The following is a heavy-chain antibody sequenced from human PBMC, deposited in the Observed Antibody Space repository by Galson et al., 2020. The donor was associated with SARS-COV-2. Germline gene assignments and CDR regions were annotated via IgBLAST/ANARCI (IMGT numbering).Heavy chain of an antibody. V-gene: IGHV4-39*01. J-gene: IGHJ4*02. CDR3: ATGLGYPGQGY. Sequence: ASETLSLTCTVSGGSISSSSYYWGWIRQPPGKGLEWIGSIYYSGSTYYNPSLKSRVTISVDTSKNQFSLKLSSVTAADTAVYYCATGLGYPGQGYWGQGTLVTVSS. CDR2: IYYSGST. CDR1: GGSISSSSYY. D-gene: IGHD6-19*01.